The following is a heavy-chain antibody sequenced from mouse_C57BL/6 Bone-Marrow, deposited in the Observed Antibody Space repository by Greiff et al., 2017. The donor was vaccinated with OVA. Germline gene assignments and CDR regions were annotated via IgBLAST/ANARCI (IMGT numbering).Heavy chain of an antibody. CDR1: GYTFTSYW. CDR2: IDPSDSYT. J-gene: IGHJ3*01. CDR3: ASAVFAY. V-gene: IGHV1-50*01. Sequence: VQLQQPGAELVKPGASVKLSCKASGYTFTSYWMQWVKQRPGQGLAWIGEIDPSDSYTNYNQKFKGKATLTVDTSSSTAYMQLSSLTSEDSAVYYCASAVFAYWGQGTRVTVSA.